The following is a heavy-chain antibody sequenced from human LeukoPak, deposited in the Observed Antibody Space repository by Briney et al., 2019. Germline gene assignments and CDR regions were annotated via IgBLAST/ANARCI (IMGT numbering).Heavy chain of an antibody. V-gene: IGHV4-59*08. D-gene: IGHD1-1*01. Sequence: TSETLSLTCIVSGGSISPYYWSWIRQPPGKGLEYIGYVYYSGSTNCNPSLKSRVTILVDTSENQFSLKLSSVTAADTAAYYCARHGRQPYHFDYWGQGTLVTVSS. CDR3: ARHGRQPYHFDY. CDR2: VYYSGST. CDR1: GGSISPYY. J-gene: IGHJ4*02.